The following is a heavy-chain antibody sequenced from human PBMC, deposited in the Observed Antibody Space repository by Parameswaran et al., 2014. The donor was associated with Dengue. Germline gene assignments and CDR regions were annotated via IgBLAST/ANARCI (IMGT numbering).Heavy chain of an antibody. CDR2: INHSGST. J-gene: IGHJ6*02. D-gene: IGHD3-10*01. CDR3: ARARGFSLNYYYYYGMDV. CDR1: GGSFSGYY. V-gene: IGHV4-34*01. Sequence: ASETLSLTCAVYGGSFSGYYWSWIRQPPGKGLEWIGEINHSGSTNYNPSLKSRVTISVDTSKNQFSLKLSSVTAADTAVYYCARARGFSLNYYYYYGMDVWGQGTTVTVSS.